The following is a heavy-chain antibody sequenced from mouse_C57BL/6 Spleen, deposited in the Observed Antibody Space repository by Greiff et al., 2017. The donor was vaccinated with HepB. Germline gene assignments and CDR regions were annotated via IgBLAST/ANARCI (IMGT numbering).Heavy chain of an antibody. CDR2: IYPGSGST. CDR1: GYTFTSYW. D-gene: IGHD1-1*01. CDR3: ARKDYGSSYGHFDV. Sequence: QVQLQQPGAELVKPGASVKMSCKASGYTFTSYWITWVTQRPGQGLEWIGDIYPGSGSTNYNEKFKSKATLTVDTSSSTAYMQLSSLTSEDSAVYYCARKDYGSSYGHFDVWGTGTTVTVSS. J-gene: IGHJ1*03. V-gene: IGHV1-55*01.